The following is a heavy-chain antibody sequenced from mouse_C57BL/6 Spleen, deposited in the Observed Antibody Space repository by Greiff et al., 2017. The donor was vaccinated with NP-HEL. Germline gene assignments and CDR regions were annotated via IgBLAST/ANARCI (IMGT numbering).Heavy chain of an antibody. CDR3: AREEVTTGDRFAY. V-gene: IGHV1-69*01. D-gene: IGHD2-2*01. CDR1: GYTFTSYW. CDR2: IDPSDSYT. Sequence: QVQLQQPGAELVMPGASVKLSCKASGYTFTSYWMHWVKQRPGQGLEWIGEIDPSDSYTNYNQKFKGKSTLTVDKSSSTAYMQLSSLTSEDSAVYDCAREEVTTGDRFAYWGQGTLVTVSA. J-gene: IGHJ3*01.